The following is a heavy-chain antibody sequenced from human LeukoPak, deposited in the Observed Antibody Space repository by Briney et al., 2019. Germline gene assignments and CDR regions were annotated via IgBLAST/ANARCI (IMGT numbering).Heavy chain of an antibody. CDR2: ISSSGSTI. D-gene: IGHD5-18*01. Sequence: GGSLRLSCAASGFTFSSYSMNWVRQAPGKGLEWVSYISSSGSTIYYADSVKGRFTISRDNAKNSLYLQINSLRTEDTAVYYCARGPAGYSYGFDYWGQGTLVTVSS. V-gene: IGHV3-48*01. J-gene: IGHJ4*02. CDR3: ARGPAGYSYGFDY. CDR1: GFTFSSYS.